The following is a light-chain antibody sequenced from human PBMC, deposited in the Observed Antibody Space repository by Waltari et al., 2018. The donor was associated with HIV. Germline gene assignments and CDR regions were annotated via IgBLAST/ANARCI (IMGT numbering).Light chain of an antibody. CDR2: RNN. V-gene: IGLV10-54*01. Sequence: QAGLTKPSSVSKGLGQTATLTCTGNDYNVTNEGAVWVQQFQGQPPKLLSYRNNDRPSGISERVFPSRSGKISYLNISRLQPEDEAVYYCSAWDSSLNVWIFGGGTRLTVL. CDR3: SAWDSSLNVWI. CDR1: DYNVTNEG. J-gene: IGLJ2*01.